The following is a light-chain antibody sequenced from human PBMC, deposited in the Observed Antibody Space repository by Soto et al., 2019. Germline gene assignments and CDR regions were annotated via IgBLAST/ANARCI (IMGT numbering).Light chain of an antibody. CDR1: QRISTN. Sequence: DIEMTQSPPILSVSPGEGATLSCRASQRISTNLAWYQHIPGQAPRLLIDSSSRRPTGVPDRFSGSGSGTDFTLTISRLEPEDFAVYYCQQHGNSPWTFGQGTKVDIK. CDR2: SSS. J-gene: IGKJ1*01. CDR3: QQHGNSPWT. V-gene: IGKV3-20*01.